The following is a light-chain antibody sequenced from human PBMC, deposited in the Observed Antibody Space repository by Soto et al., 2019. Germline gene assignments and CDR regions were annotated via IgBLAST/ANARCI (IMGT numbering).Light chain of an antibody. V-gene: IGKV3-15*01. Sequence: EIVMTQSPATLSVSPGERATLSCRASQSVSNHLAWYQQKPGQAPRLLIYGASNRATGIPARFSGSGSGTEFALTISSMQSEDFALSYCQQYKNWPPITFGQGTRLEIK. CDR3: QQYKNWPPIT. CDR2: GAS. J-gene: IGKJ5*01. CDR1: QSVSNH.